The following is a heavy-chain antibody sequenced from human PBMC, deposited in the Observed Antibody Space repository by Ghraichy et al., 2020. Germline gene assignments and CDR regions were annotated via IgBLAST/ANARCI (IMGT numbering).Heavy chain of an antibody. J-gene: IGHJ6*02. Sequence: SQTLSLTCTVSGGSLSSYYWSWIRQPPGKGLEWIGYIYYSGSTNYNPSLKSRVTISVDTSKNQFSLKLSSVTAADTAVYYCARDWTIFGESGYYYYGMDVWGQGTTVTVSS. V-gene: IGHV4-59*01. D-gene: IGHD3-3*01. CDR3: ARDWTIFGESGYYYYGMDV. CDR2: IYYSGST. CDR1: GGSLSSYY.